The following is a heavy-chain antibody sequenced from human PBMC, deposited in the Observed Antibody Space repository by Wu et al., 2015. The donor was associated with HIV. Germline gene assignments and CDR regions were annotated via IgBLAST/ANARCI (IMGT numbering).Heavy chain of an antibody. J-gene: IGHJ4*02. CDR1: GGTFSSYD. D-gene: IGHD3-22*01. Sequence: QVQLVQSGAEVKKPGSSVKVSCKASGGTFSSYDINWVRQATGQGLEWMGWMNPNSGNTGYAQKFQGRVTMTRNTSISTAYMELSSLRSEDTAVYYCARDYYDSSGYPLGYWGQGTLVTVSS. V-gene: IGHV1-8*02. CDR3: ARDYYDSSGYPLGY. CDR2: MNPNSGNT.